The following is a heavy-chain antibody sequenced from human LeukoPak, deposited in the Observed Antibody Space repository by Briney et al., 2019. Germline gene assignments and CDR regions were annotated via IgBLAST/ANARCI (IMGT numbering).Heavy chain of an antibody. Sequence: GGSLRLSCAASGFTFSTYAMSWVRQAPGKGLEWVSAVSGSGGGTYYADSVKGRFTISRDNSKNTLYLQMNSLRAEDTAVYYCARDRSRYEFDPWGQGTLVTVSS. CDR1: GFTFSTYA. D-gene: IGHD3-16*01. V-gene: IGHV3-23*01. CDR3: ARDRSRYEFDP. CDR2: VSGSGGGT. J-gene: IGHJ5*02.